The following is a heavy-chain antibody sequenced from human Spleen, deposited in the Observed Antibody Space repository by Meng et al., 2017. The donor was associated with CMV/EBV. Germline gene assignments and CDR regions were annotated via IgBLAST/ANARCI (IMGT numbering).Heavy chain of an antibody. D-gene: IGHD3-10*01. J-gene: IGHJ6*02. CDR2: IRFDGSDK. CDR1: GFTYISYG. V-gene: IGHV3-30*02. CDR3: ARDKNTMVRGARISYYYGMDV. Sequence: GGSLRLSCAASGFTYISYGMHWVRQAPGKGLEWVAFIRFDGSDKYYSDSVKGRFSISRDKSQNSLYLQMNSLRAEDTAVYYCARDKNTMVRGARISYYYGMDVWGQGTTVTVSS.